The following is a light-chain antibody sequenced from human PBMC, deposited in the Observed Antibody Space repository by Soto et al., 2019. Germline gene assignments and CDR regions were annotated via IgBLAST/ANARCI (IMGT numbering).Light chain of an antibody. CDR1: QSVSSY. V-gene: IGKV3-11*01. CDR3: QQRSNWPLT. Sequence: IVLAQAPSTLSLSPGERATPSCRARQSVSSYLAWYQQKPGQAPRLLIYDASNRATGIPARFSGSGSGTDFTLTISSLEPEDFAVYYCQQRSNWPLTFGGGTKV. CDR2: DAS. J-gene: IGKJ4*01.